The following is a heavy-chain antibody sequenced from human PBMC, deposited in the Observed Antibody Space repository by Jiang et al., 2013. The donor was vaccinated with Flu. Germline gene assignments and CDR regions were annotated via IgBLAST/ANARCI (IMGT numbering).Heavy chain of an antibody. J-gene: IGHJ6*02. V-gene: IGHV4-31*03. CDR3: ASALWNHYGMDV. CDR2: VYYSGTT. CDR1: GGSISSGGNS. D-gene: IGHD1-1*01. Sequence: PGLVKPSQTLSLTCTVSGGSISSGGNSWTWIRQHPVKGLEWIGCVYYSGTTYYNPSLKSRVTISIDTSKNQFSLKLSSVTAADTAVYFCASALWNHYGMDVWGQGTTVTVSS.